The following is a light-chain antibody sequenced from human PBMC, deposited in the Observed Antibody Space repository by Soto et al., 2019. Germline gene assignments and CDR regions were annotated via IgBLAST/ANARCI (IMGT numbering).Light chain of an antibody. CDR1: TSDVGGYNY. V-gene: IGLV2-14*01. CDR2: EVS. Sequence: QSALTQPAYVSGSPVQSSTISCTGTTSDVGGYNYVSWYQQYPGKAPKLMIHEVSNRPSGVSNRFSGSKSVNTASLTISGLQAEDEAYYYCSSYRGSTTWVFGGGTKVTVL. J-gene: IGLJ3*02. CDR3: SSYRGSTTWV.